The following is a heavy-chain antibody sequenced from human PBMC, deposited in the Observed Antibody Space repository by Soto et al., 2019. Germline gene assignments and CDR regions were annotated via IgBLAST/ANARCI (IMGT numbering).Heavy chain of an antibody. Sequence: GGSLRLSCAASGFTFSNYVMSWVRQAPGKGLEWVAVISYDGSNKYYADSVKGRFTISRDNSKNTLYLQMNSLRAEDTAVYYCAKARSSSWPYYYYYGMDVWGQGTTVTVSS. V-gene: IGHV3-30*18. J-gene: IGHJ6*02. CDR3: AKARSSSWPYYYYYGMDV. D-gene: IGHD6-13*01. CDR2: ISYDGSNK. CDR1: GFTFSNYV.